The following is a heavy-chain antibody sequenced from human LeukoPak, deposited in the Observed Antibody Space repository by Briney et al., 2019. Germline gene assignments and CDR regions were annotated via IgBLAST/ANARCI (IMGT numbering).Heavy chain of an antibody. D-gene: IGHD3-22*01. CDR1: GGSISSYY. J-gene: IGHJ3*02. CDR2: IYYSGST. V-gene: IGHV4-59*01. Sequence: SETLSLTCTVSGGSISSYYWSWIRQPPGKGLEWIGYIYYSGSTNYNPSLKSRVTISVDTSKNQFSLKLSSVTAADTAVYYCALFKPQYYYDSSGYFDIWGQGTMVTVSS. CDR3: ALFKPQYYYDSSGYFDI.